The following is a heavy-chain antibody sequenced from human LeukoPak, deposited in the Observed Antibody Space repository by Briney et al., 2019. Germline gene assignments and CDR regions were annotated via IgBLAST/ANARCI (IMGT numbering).Heavy chain of an antibody. V-gene: IGHV3-23*01. Sequence: GGSLRLSCAASGFTFSSYAMSWVRQAPGKGLEWVSAISGSGGSTYYADSVKGRFTISRDNSKNTLYLQMNSLRAEDTAVYYCAKVVSRIVGATPYDYWGQGTLVTVSS. CDR1: GFTFSSYA. CDR3: AKVVSRIVGATPYDY. CDR2: ISGSGGST. J-gene: IGHJ4*02. D-gene: IGHD1-26*01.